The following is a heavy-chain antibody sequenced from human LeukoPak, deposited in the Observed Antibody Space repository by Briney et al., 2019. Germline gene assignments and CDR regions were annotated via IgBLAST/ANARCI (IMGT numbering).Heavy chain of an antibody. CDR3: AGDYYGSGIDY. CDR2: IYYSGST. V-gene: IGHV4-61*01. CDR1: GSSVSSGSYY. J-gene: IGHJ4*02. D-gene: IGHD3-10*01. Sequence: PSETLSLTCTVSGSSVSSGSYYWSWIRQPPGKGLEWIGYIYYSGSTNYNPSLKSRVTISVDTSKNQFSLKLSSVTAADTAVYYCAGDYYGSGIDYWGQGTLVTVSS.